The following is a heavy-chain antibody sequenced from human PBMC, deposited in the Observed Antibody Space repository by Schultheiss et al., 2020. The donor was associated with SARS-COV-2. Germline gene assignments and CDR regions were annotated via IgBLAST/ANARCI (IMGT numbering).Heavy chain of an antibody. CDR3: ASGRRPGYSSGWAWGTREYYYYGMDV. D-gene: IGHD6-19*01. Sequence: SETLSLTCTVSGASVSSGTYHWSWIRQPPGKRMEWIGSMHYSGGTNSNPSLKSRVTMSVDTSKIQFSLMLSSVTAADTAVYYCASGRRPGYSSGWAWGTREYYYYGMDVWGQGTTVTVSS. CDR1: GASVSSGTYH. CDR2: MHYSGGT. J-gene: IGHJ6*02. V-gene: IGHV4-61*01.